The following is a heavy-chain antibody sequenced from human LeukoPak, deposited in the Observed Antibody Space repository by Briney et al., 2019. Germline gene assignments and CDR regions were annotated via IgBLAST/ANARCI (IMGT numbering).Heavy chain of an antibody. CDR2: LSGSGGST. CDR1: GFIFSNYA. D-gene: IGHD3-10*02. Sequence: GGSLRLSCAASGFIFSNYAMSWVRQAPGKGLQWVSALSGSGGSTYYADSVKGRFTISRDNSRNTLYLQMNSLRAEDTAVYYCAELGITMIGGVWGKGTTVTISS. CDR3: AELGITMIGGV. V-gene: IGHV3-23*01. J-gene: IGHJ6*04.